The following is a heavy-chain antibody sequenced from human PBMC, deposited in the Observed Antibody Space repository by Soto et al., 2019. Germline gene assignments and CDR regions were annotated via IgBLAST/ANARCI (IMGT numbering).Heavy chain of an antibody. CDR3: AKQYSSGWYEYIQR. D-gene: IGHD6-19*01. CDR1: GFTFSSYA. J-gene: IGHJ1*01. Sequence: EVQLLESEGGLVQPGGSLRLSCAASGFTFSSYAMSWVRQAPGKGLEWGSAISGSGGSTYYADSVKGWFTISRDNAKSTQSLRMNSLRAEETAVYYGAKQYSSGWYEYIQRWGQVTLVTGSS. CDR2: ISGSGGST. V-gene: IGHV3-23*01.